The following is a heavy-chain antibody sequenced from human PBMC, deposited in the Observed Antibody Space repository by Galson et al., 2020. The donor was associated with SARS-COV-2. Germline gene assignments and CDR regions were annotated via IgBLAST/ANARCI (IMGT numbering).Heavy chain of an antibody. CDR2: VSRSGGGT. D-gene: IGHD5-18*01. CDR3: AKDPGYSYGTYFDY. Sequence: GGSLRLSCAASGFTFDNYDMRWVRQAPAKGLEWVSTVSRSGGGTFYADSVKGRFTISRDNSKNTLSLQMTSLRADDTALYYCAKDPGYSYGTYFDYWGQGTLVTVSS. V-gene: IGHV3-23*01. CDR1: GFTFDNYD. J-gene: IGHJ4*02.